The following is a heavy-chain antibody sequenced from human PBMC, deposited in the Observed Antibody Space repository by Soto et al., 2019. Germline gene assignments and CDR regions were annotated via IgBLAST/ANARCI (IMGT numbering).Heavy chain of an antibody. CDR3: ATQEVGGSYVYTFDP. D-gene: IGHD1-26*01. CDR2: IYYSGST. CDR1: GDSISDYF. V-gene: IGHV4-59*05. J-gene: IGHJ5*02. Sequence: PSETLSLTCTVSGDSISDYFWSWIRQPPGKGLEWIGSIYYSGSTYYNPSLKSRVTISVDTSKNHFSLKLSSVTAADTAVYYCATQEVGGSYVYTFDPWGQGTLVTVSS.